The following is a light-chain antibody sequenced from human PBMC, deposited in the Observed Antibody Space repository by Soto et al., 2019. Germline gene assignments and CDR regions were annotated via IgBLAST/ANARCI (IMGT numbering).Light chain of an antibody. J-gene: IGKJ2*01. CDR2: AAS. Sequence: EIVLTQSPGTLSLSPGERATLSCRASQSVSSIYLAWYQQKSGQAPRLLIYAASSRATGIPDRFSGTGSGTDFTLNITRLEPEDFAVYYCQQYGSSPYTFGQGTKLEIK. CDR1: QSVSSIY. V-gene: IGKV3-20*01. CDR3: QQYGSSPYT.